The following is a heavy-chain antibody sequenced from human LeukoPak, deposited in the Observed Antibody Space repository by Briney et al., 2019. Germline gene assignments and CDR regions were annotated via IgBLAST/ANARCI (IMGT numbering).Heavy chain of an antibody. Sequence: GAPVKVSCKASGYTFTGYYMHWVRQAPGQGLEWMGWINPNSGGTNYAQKFQGRVTMTRDTSISTAYMELSRLRSDDTAVYYCARGRLLAAKYYFDYWGQGTLVTVSS. V-gene: IGHV1-2*02. CDR3: ARGRLLAAKYYFDY. J-gene: IGHJ4*02. CDR1: GYTFTGYY. CDR2: INPNSGGT. D-gene: IGHD2/OR15-2a*01.